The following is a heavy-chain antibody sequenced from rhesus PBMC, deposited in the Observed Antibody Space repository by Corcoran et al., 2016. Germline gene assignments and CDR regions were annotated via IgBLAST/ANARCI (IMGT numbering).Heavy chain of an antibody. CDR1: GGSISSGYYY. J-gene: IGHJ6*01. Sequence: QVQLQESGPGLVKPSETLSLTCAVSGGSISSGYYYWSWIRQPQGKGLVWIGYITYSGSTSYHPSLESRVTISRDKSKTQFSLKLSSVTAADTAVYYCARDVGRLVGGLDSWGQGVVVTVSS. CDR2: ITYSGST. V-gene: IGHV4-122*02. D-gene: IGHD6S26*01. CDR3: ARDVGRLVGGLDS.